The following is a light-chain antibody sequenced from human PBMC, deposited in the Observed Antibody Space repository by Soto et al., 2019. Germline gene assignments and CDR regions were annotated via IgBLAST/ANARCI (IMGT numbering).Light chain of an antibody. Sequence: EIVLTQSPATLSLSPGERATLSCRASQSVRSGYLAWYQQKPGQAPRLLIYDASSRATGIPDRFSGSGSGTDFTLTLTRLEPEDFAVYYCQQYGNSPATFGPGTKVDLK. CDR3: QQYGNSPAT. J-gene: IGKJ3*01. V-gene: IGKV3-20*01. CDR1: QSVRSGY. CDR2: DAS.